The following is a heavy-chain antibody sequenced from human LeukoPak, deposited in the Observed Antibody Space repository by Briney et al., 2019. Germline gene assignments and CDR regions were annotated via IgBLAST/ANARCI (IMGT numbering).Heavy chain of an antibody. CDR2: VTPMFGTT. CDR1: GGTFSRFS. V-gene: IGHV1-69*01. D-gene: IGHD3-9*01. J-gene: IGHJ4*02. Sequence: SVKVSCKASGGTFSRFSINWLRQAPGQGLEWMGGVTPMFGTTDYAQKFQGRVTITADESTSTAYMELSSLRSEDTAVYYCARRGVNTDYYDIATNSYSPRYYFDFWGQGTLVTVSS. CDR3: ARRGVNTDYYDIATNSYSPRYYFDF.